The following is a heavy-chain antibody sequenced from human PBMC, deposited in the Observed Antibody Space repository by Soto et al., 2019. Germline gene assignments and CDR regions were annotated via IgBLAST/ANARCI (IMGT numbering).Heavy chain of an antibody. CDR2: ISAYTGNT. D-gene: IGHD2-2*01. CDR1: GFPFTDYG. J-gene: IGHJ4*02. V-gene: IGHV1-18*01. Sequence: QVPLVQSGAEVKKPGASVKVSCKASGFPFTDYGFTWVRQAPGEGLEWMGWISAYTGNTNYAQKVQGRVTMSTDTSTSIAYLELRSLRSADTAVYYCARGPESRSTAYFDYWGQGTLFTVSS. CDR3: ARGPESRSTAYFDY.